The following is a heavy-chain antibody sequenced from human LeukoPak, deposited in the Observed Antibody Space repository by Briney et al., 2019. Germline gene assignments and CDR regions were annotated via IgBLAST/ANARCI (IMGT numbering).Heavy chain of an antibody. J-gene: IGHJ5*01. CDR3: ASLGESFWIPEFDS. CDR1: GFPFRNYA. D-gene: IGHD3-16*01. Sequence: GGSLRLPCGASGFPFRNYAMSWVRQAPGKGLEWVSALSGSGDNTYYGGSGKGRFTISRDNSKNTMYLKMTSMRAEDTAVYYCASLGESFWIPEFDSSGHGTLVTVSS. V-gene: IGHV3-23*01. CDR2: LSGSGDNT.